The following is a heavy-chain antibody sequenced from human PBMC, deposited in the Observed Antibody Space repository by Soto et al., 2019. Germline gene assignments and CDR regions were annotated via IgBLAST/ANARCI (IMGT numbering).Heavy chain of an antibody. D-gene: IGHD3-3*01. Sequence: SLRLSCAASGFTFSDYYMSWIRQAPGKGLEWVAVISADGNNKYYADSVKGRFSISRDNSKKTLYLQMNSLSAEDTAVYYCAKPMFYDFWSGLDHWGQGTQVTVSS. J-gene: IGHJ4*02. CDR3: AKPMFYDFWSGLDH. V-gene: IGHV3-30*18. CDR1: GFTFSDYY. CDR2: ISADGNNK.